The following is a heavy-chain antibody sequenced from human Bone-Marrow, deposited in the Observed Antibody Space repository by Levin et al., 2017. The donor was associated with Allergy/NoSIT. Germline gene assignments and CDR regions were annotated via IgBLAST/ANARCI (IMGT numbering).Heavy chain of an antibody. CDR1: GFSLSTSGMC. Sequence: GSGPTLVKPTQTLTLTCTFSGFSLSTSGMCVSWIRQPPGKALEWLALIDWDDDKYYSTSLKTRLTISKDTSKNQVVLTMTNMDPVDTATYYCARIRGGHGNRNVGAFDIWGQGTMVTVSS. CDR2: IDWDDDK. J-gene: IGHJ3*02. D-gene: IGHD1-14*01. CDR3: ARIRGGHGNRNVGAFDI. V-gene: IGHV2-70*01.